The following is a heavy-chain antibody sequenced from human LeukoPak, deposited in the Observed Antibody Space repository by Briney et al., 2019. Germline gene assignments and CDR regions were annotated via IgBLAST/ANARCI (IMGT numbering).Heavy chain of an antibody. CDR3: AKESGALGAPLYDY. CDR1: GFIFRNYA. D-gene: IGHD4/OR15-4a*01. V-gene: IGHV3-23*01. J-gene: IGHJ4*02. CDR2: ISDNGGGR. Sequence: PGGSLRLSCGASGFIFRNYAMSWVRQDPGEWLEWVSGISDNGGGRYYADSVKGRFTISRDNSKNMLYLQMNSLRAEDTAVYYCAKESGALGAPLYDYWGRGILVTASS.